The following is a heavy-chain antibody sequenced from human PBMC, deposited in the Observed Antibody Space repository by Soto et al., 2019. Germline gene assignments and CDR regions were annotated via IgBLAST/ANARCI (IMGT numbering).Heavy chain of an antibody. J-gene: IGHJ4*02. CDR2: INPTDSRA. Sequence: GESLKISCKTSGDKFNTYWVGWVRQMPGKGLEWMGRINPTDSRANYSPSFRDNVTVSLDKSIATAYLQWNSLRASDTAIYYCVRLGFAYRASDYCGQATMVTVYS. CDR3: VRLGFAYRASDY. CDR1: GDKFNTYW. V-gene: IGHV5-10-1*01.